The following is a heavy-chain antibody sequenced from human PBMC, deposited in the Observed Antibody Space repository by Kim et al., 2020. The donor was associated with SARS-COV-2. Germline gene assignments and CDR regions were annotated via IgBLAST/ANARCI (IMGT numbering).Heavy chain of an antibody. V-gene: IGHV3-64D*06. Sequence: GSTYYADSVKGRFTISRDNPKNTLYLQMSSLRAEDTAVYYCVKNWNSDHWGQGTLVTVSS. CDR2: GST. CDR3: VKNWNSDH. D-gene: IGHD1-7*01. J-gene: IGHJ5*02.